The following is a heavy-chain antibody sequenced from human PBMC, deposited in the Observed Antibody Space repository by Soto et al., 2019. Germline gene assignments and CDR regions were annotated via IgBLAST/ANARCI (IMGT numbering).Heavy chain of an antibody. J-gene: IGHJ6*02. CDR2: IRSKANSYAT. V-gene: IGHV3-73*01. CDR1: GFTFSGSA. CDR3: TRNHEDFDYFNYGMDV. Sequence: GGSLRLSCAASGFTFSGSAMHWVRQASGKGLEWVGRIRSKANSYATAYAASVKGRFTISRDDSKNTAYLQMNSLKTEDTAVYYCTRNHEDFDYFNYGMDVWGQGTAVTVSS.